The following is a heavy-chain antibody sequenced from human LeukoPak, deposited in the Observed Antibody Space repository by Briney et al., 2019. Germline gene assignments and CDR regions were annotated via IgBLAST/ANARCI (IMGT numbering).Heavy chain of an antibody. D-gene: IGHD6-6*01. V-gene: IGHV4-39*01. CDR3: ARRIEYSSSPFDY. J-gene: IGHJ4*02. Sequence: PSETLSLTCTVSGGSISSSSDYWGWIRQPPGKGLEWIGSIYYSGSTYYNPSLKSRVTMSVDTSKNQFSLKLSSVTAADTAVYYCARRIEYSSSPFDYWGQGTLVTVSS. CDR1: GGSISSSSDY. CDR2: IYYSGST.